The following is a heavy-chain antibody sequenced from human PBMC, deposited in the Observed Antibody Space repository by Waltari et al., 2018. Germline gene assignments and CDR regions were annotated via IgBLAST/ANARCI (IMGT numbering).Heavy chain of an antibody. J-gene: IGHJ6*02. CDR3: ARSELFLEWAYMDV. V-gene: IGHV3-13*01. Sequence: EVQLVESGGGLVQPGWSLRLSCAASGFTFSSYDLHWVRQATGKGLEWVSAIGTAGDTYYPGSVKGRFTISRENAKNALYLQMNSLRAGDTAVYYCARSELFLEWAYMDVWGQGTTVTVSS. D-gene: IGHD3-3*01. CDR2: IGTAGDT. CDR1: GFTFSSYD.